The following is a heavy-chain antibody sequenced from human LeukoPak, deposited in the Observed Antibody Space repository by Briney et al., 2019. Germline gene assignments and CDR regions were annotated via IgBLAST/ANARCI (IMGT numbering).Heavy chain of an antibody. J-gene: IGHJ4*02. D-gene: IGHD3-22*01. CDR1: GFTFGDYA. CDR3: TRQGLAYYYDSAGYYPPGY. Sequence: GGSLRLSCTASGFTFGDYAVSWFRQAPGKGLEWVGFIRSKACGWTTEYAASVKGRFTISRDDSKSIAYLQMNSLKTEDTAVYYCTRQGLAYYYDSAGYYPPGYWGQGTLVTVSS. V-gene: IGHV3-49*03. CDR2: IRSKACGWTT.